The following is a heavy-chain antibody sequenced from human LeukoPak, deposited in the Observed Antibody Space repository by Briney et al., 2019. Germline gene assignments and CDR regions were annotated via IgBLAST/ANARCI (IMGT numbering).Heavy chain of an antibody. J-gene: IGHJ3*02. CDR1: GYSISSGYY. D-gene: IGHD3-22*01. CDR3: ARGFYYDSSGWATGDAFDI. CDR2: IYHSGST. V-gene: IGHV4-38-2*02. Sequence: SETLSLTCTVSGYSISSGYYWGWIRQPPGKGLEWIGSIYHSGSTYYNPSLKSRVTISVDTSKNQFSLKLSSVTAADTAVYYCARGFYYDSSGWATGDAFDIWGQGTMVTVSS.